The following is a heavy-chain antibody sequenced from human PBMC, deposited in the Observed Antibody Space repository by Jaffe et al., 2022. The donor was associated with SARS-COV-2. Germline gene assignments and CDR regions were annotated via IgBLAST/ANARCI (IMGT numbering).Heavy chain of an antibody. CDR2: ISAYNGNT. J-gene: IGHJ6*02. V-gene: IGHV1-18*01. CDR1: GYTFTSYG. D-gene: IGHD1-26*01. Sequence: QVQLVQSGAEVKKPGASVKVSCKASGYTFTSYGISWVRQAPGQGLEWMGWISAYNGNTNYAQKLQGRVTMTTDTSTSTAYMELRSLRSDDTAVYYCARDREYSGSWEYYYYGMDVWGQGTTVTVSS. CDR3: ARDREYSGSWEYYYYGMDV.